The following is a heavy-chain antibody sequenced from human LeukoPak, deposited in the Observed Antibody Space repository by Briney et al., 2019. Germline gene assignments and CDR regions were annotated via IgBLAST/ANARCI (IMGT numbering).Heavy chain of an antibody. V-gene: IGHV3-23*01. J-gene: IGHJ4*02. CDR3: AKRKRRIVVVTAVDSFDY. CDR2: ISGSSTST. Sequence: GGSLRLSCAASGFTFRSYAMSWVRQAPGKGLEWVSLISGSSTSTYYADSVKGRFTISRDNSKNTVYLQMNSLRADDTAIYYCAKRKRRIVVVTAVDSFDYWGQGILVTVSS. CDR1: GFTFRSYA. D-gene: IGHD2-21*02.